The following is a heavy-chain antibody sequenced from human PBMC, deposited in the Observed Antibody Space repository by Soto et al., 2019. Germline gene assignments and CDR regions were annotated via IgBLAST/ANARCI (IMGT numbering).Heavy chain of an antibody. J-gene: IGHJ6*02. V-gene: IGHV1-69*13. CDR3: ARPRSGDYVDAEALDYGMDV. D-gene: IGHD4-17*01. CDR2: IIPIFGTA. CDR1: GGSFSSYA. Sequence: SVKVSCKASGGSFSSYAISWVRQATGQGLEWMGGIIPIFGTANYAQKFQGRVTITADESTSTAYMELSSLRSEDTAVYYCARPRSGDYVDAEALDYGMDVWGQGTTVTVSS.